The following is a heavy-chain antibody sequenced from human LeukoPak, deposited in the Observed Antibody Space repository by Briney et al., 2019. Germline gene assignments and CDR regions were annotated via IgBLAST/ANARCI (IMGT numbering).Heavy chain of an antibody. J-gene: IGHJ4*02. CDR1: GFTFSSYG. Sequence: TGGSLRLSCAASGFTFSSYGMHWVRQAPGKGLEWVAVISYDGSNKYYADSVKGRFTISRDNAKNTLYLQMNSLRAEDTAVYYCARGPFDYWGQGTLVTVSS. CDR3: ARGPFDY. V-gene: IGHV3-30*03. CDR2: ISYDGSNK.